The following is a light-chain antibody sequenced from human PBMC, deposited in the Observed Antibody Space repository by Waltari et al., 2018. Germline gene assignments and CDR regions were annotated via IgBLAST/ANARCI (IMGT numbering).Light chain of an antibody. CDR3: QTGGHGTWV. Sequence: QLALTQSPSASASLGASVQLPCTLTSGPSSNDVPWLQQQPEKGPRYLMKVNSDGSHSKGDDIPDRFSGSGSGAERYLTISSLQSEDEADYYCQTGGHGTWVFGGGTKLTVL. J-gene: IGLJ3*02. V-gene: IGLV4-69*02. CDR2: VNSDGSH. CDR1: SGPSSND.